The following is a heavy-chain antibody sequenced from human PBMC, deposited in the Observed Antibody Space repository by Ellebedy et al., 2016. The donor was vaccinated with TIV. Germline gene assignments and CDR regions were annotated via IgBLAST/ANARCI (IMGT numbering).Heavy chain of an antibody. CDR1: GFSFSDSY. Sequence: GESLKISXAASGFSFSDSYMSWIRQAPGKGLEWVSYISSGGTTVHYADSVKGRFTISRDNAKNSLYLQMNNLRAEDTAVYYCARRYMDVWGRGTTVTVSS. CDR3: ARRYMDV. J-gene: IGHJ6*03. CDR2: ISSGGTTV. V-gene: IGHV3-11*04.